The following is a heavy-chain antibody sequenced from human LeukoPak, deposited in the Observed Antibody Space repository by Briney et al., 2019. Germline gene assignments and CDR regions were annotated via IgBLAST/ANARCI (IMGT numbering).Heavy chain of an antibody. CDR1: GFTFSSYG. CDR2: ISGSGGST. CDR3: AKRSGSYYYYYMDV. Sequence: PGRSLRLSCAASGFTFSSYGMSWVRQAPGKGLEWVSAISGSGGSTYYADSVKGRFTISRDNSKNTLYLQMNSLRAEDTAVYYCAKRSGSYYYYYMDVWGKGTTVTISS. V-gene: IGHV3-23*01. J-gene: IGHJ6*03. D-gene: IGHD1-26*01.